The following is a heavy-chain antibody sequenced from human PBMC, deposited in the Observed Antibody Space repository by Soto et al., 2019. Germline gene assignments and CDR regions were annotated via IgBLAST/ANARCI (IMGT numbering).Heavy chain of an antibody. D-gene: IGHD3-22*01. J-gene: IGHJ3*02. Sequence: PSETLSLTCTVSGGCISSYYWSWIRQPAGKGLEWIGRIYTSGSTNYSPSLKSRVTMSVDTSKNQFSLKLSSVTAADTAVYYCARDGNYDSSGYYPFDIWGQGTMVTVSS. CDR3: ARDGNYDSSGYYPFDI. CDR2: IYTSGST. V-gene: IGHV4-4*07. CDR1: GGCISSYY.